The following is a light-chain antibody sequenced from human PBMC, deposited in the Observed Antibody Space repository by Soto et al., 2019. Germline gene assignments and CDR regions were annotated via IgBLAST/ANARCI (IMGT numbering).Light chain of an antibody. V-gene: IGLV1-51*01. CDR1: SSNIGQNS. J-gene: IGLJ2*01. CDR3: GTWDSSLSVGI. CDR2: DSY. Sequence: QSVLTPPPSVSAAPGQKVAISCSGSSSNIGQNSVSWYQQLPGTAPKSLIYDSYQRPSGIPDRFSASKSGTSATLAITGLQTGDEADYYCGTWDSSLSVGIFGGGTKLTVL.